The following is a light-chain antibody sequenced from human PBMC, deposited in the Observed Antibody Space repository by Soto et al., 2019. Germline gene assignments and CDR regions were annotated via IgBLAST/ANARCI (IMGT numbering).Light chain of an antibody. J-gene: IGKJ1*01. V-gene: IGKV1-12*01. CDR1: QGISTW. CDR2: GAF. Sequence: DIQMTQYPSSVAAAVGDRVTITCRASQGISTWLAWYQHKPGTAPKLLIFGAFSLQRGVHSRFAGSGSGTDFTLTIKSLQPEDVATYYCQQVTTFPRTFGQGTKVEIK. CDR3: QQVTTFPRT.